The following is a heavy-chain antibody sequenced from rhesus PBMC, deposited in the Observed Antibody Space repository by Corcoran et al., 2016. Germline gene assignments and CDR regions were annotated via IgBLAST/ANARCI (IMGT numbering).Heavy chain of an antibody. J-gene: IGHJ4*01. CDR3: AKGGWGDLFDY. CDR2: FDPSDSDT. Sequence: EVQLVQSGAEVKRPGESLKISCKTSGYSFTSYWISWVRQMPGKGLEWIGAFDPSDSDTRYTPSFQDQVTISADKSISTAYLQWSRLKASDTATYYCAKGGWGDLFDYWGQGVLVTVSS. V-gene: IGHV5-20*01. CDR1: GYSFTSYW. D-gene: IGHD3-34*01.